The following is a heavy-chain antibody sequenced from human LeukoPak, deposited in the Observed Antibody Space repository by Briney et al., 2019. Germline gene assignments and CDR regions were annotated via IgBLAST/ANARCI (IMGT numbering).Heavy chain of an antibody. CDR2: IYHSGST. V-gene: IGHV4-39*01. CDR1: GDSISSSSYY. Sequence: NPSETLSLTCTVSGDSISSSSYYWGWIRQPPGKGLEWIGNIYHSGSTFYKSSIKSRVTISVDTSKNQFSLKLNSVTAADTAVYYCARLSPEIYNWNAVDYWGQGTLVIVSS. CDR3: ARLSPEIYNWNAVDY. D-gene: IGHD1-1*01. J-gene: IGHJ4*02.